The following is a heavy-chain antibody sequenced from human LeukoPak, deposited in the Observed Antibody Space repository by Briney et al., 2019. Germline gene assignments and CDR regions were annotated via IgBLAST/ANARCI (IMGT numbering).Heavy chain of an antibody. D-gene: IGHD2-2*01. CDR1: GGSISSYY. J-gene: IGHJ4*02. V-gene: IGHV4-59*01. Sequence: PSETLSLTCTVSGGSISSYYWSWIRQPPGKGLEWIGYIYYSGSTNYNPSLKSRVTISVDTSKNQFSLKLSSVTAADTAVYYCASLWVPAADTQVYYFDYWGQGTLVTVSS. CDR3: ASLWVPAADTQVYYFDY. CDR2: IYYSGST.